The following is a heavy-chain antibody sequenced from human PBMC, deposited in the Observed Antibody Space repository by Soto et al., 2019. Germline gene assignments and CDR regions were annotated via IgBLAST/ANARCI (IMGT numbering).Heavy chain of an antibody. CDR3: AGTLYDYIWGSYRSGGIDY. CDR2: ISSSSSYI. CDR1: GFTFSSYS. Sequence: EVQLVESGGGLVKPGGSLRLSCAASGFTFSSYSMNWVRQAPGKGLEWVSSISSSSSYIYYADSVKGRFTISRDNAKHSLYLQRNSLRAEDTAVYYCAGTLYDYIWGSYRSGGIDYWGQGTLVTVSS. V-gene: IGHV3-21*01. D-gene: IGHD3-16*02. J-gene: IGHJ4*02.